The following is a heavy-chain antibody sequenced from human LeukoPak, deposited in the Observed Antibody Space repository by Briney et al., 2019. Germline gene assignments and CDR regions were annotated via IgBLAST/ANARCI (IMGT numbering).Heavy chain of an antibody. D-gene: IGHD2-2*02. V-gene: IGHV4-34*01. CDR2: INHRGGT. CDR1: GGSFSGYS. J-gene: IGHJ4*02. Sequence: SETLSLTCAVFGGSFSGYSWSWIRQSPGKGLEWIGEINHRGGTNSNPSLKSRVTISVDTSKNQFSLKLSSVTAADTAVYYCARGRGYCSSTSCYRYYFDYWGQGTLVTVSS. CDR3: ARGRGYCSSTSCYRYYFDY.